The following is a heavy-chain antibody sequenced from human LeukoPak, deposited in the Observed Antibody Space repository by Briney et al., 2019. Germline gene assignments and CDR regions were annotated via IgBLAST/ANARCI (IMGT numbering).Heavy chain of an antibody. Sequence: PSETLSLTCTVSGDSITSYYWSWIRQSPGKGLEWIGYISYSGSTNYNPSLKSRVTMSDTSKNQFSLKLTSVTAADTAVYYCARLPEVYWYFDLWGRGTLVTVSS. CDR3: ARLPEVYWYFDL. V-gene: IGHV4-59*01. J-gene: IGHJ2*01. CDR1: GDSITSYY. CDR2: ISYSGST.